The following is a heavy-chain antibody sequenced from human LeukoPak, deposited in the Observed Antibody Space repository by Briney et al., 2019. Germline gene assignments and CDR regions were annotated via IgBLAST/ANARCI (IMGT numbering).Heavy chain of an antibody. V-gene: IGHV3-21*01. CDR1: ELTFSSYN. CDR3: ARDWGSYYDRSGSPPYFDY. D-gene: IGHD3-22*01. CDR2: ISSSSSYI. Sequence: GGSLRLSCAASELTFSSYNMNWVRQAPGKGLEWVSSISSSSSYIYYADSVKGRFTISRDNAKNSLYLQMNSLRAEDTAVYYCARDWGSYYDRSGSPPYFDYWGQGTPVTVSS. J-gene: IGHJ4*02.